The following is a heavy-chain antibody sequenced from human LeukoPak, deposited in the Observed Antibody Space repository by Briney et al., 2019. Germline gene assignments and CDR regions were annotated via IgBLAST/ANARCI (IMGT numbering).Heavy chain of an antibody. J-gene: IGHJ4*02. Sequence: SETLSLTCTVSGDSISSYYWCWIPQPAGKGLEWIGRIYTSGSTNCNPSLKSRVTMSVDTSKNQFSLKLSSVTAADTAVYCCARETRTYYYDSSGSPLLLLDYWGQGTLVTVSS. CDR1: GDSISSYY. D-gene: IGHD3-22*01. V-gene: IGHV4-4*07. CDR2: IYTSGST. CDR3: ARETRTYYYDSSGSPLLLLDY.